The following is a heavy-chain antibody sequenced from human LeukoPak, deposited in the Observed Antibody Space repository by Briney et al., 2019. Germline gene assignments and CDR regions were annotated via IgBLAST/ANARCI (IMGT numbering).Heavy chain of an antibody. D-gene: IGHD6-19*01. CDR3: AKQYSSDWNGLAEYFQH. V-gene: IGHV3-23*01. CDR1: GFTFSSYE. J-gene: IGHJ1*01. CDR2: IRSSGDST. Sequence: GGSLRLSCAASGFTFSSYEVNWVRQAPGKGLEGVSGIRSSGDSTYYADSVKGRFTISRDNSKNTLYLQMNSLGAEDTAVYYCAKQYSSDWNGLAEYFQHWGQGTLLTVSS.